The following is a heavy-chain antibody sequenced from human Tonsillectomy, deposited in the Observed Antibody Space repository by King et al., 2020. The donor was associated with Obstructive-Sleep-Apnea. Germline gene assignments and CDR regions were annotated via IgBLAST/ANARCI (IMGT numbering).Heavy chain of an antibody. CDR2: ISSSSSYI. V-gene: IGHV3-21*01. CDR3: ATPLKDYYDSSGSAFDI. CDR1: GFTFSSYS. J-gene: IGHJ3*02. Sequence: VQLVESGGGLVKPGGSLRLSCAASGFTFSSYSMNWVRQAPGKGLEWVSSISSSSSYIYYADSVKGRLTISRDNAKNSLYLQMNSLRAEDTAVYYCATPLKDYYDSSGSAFDIWGQGTMVTVSS. D-gene: IGHD3-22*01.